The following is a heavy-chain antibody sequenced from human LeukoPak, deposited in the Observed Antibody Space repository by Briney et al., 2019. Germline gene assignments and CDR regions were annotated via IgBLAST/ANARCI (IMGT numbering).Heavy chain of an antibody. V-gene: IGHV4-59*01. CDR2: IYYSVSGST. CDR1: GGAISSYY. CDR3: ARVNLGEYYFDY. Sequence: SETLSLTCTVSGGAISSYYWSWIRQPPAQGLDWIGYIYYSVSGSTNYSPSLKSRVTISGDTSKNQFSLKLSSVTAADTALYYCARVNLGEYYFDYCGQGNLVTVSS. J-gene: IGHJ4*02.